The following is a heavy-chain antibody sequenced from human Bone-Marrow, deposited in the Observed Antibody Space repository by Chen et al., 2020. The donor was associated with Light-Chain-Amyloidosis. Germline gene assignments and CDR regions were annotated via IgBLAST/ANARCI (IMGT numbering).Heavy chain of an antibody. D-gene: IGHD5-12*01. CDR1: GYTFPNYW. CDR3: ARRRDGYNFDY. J-gene: IGHJ4*02. V-gene: IGHV5-51*01. Sequence: EVQLEQSGPEVKKPGESLKISCKGSGYTFPNYWIGWVRQMPGKGLEWMGVISPDDSEARYSPSFEGQVTISADKSITTAYRQWRSLKASDTAMYYWARRRDGYNFDYWGQGTLVTVSS. CDR2: ISPDDSEA.